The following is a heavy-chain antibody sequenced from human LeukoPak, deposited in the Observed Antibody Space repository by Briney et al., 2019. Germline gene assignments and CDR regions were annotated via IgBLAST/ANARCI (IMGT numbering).Heavy chain of an antibody. D-gene: IGHD6-25*01. CDR1: GGSISSGGYS. CDR2: IYHSGST. V-gene: IGHV4-30-2*01. Sequence: SETLSLPCAVSGGSISSGGYSWSWIRQPPGKGLEWIGYIYHSGSTYYNPSLKSRVTISVDRSKNQFSLKLSSVTAADTAVYYCARVQRTSQYYYYYGMDVWGQGTTVTVSS. J-gene: IGHJ6*02. CDR3: ARVQRTSQYYYYYGMDV.